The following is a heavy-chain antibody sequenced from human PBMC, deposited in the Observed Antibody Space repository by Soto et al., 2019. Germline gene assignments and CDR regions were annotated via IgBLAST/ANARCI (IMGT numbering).Heavy chain of an antibody. CDR2: IYYSGST. V-gene: IGHV4-59*01. Sequence: SETLSLTCTVSGGSISSYYWSWIRQPPGKGLEWIGYIYYSGSTNYNPSLKSRVTISVDTSKNQFSLKLNSVTAADTAVCYCARDRLYRGYDGTYYSSGMDVGGQGPT. CDR1: GGSISSYY. CDR3: ARDRLYRGYDGTYYSSGMDV. D-gene: IGHD5-12*01. J-gene: IGHJ6*02.